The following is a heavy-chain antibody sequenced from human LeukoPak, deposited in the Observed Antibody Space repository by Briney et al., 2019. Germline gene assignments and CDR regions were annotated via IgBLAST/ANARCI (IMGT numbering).Heavy chain of an antibody. CDR3: ATESPYSKSFDY. V-gene: IGHV1-18*01. J-gene: IGHJ4*02. Sequence: ASVKVSCKASGYTFTSYGISWVRQAPGQGLEWMGYIITYNGNTNYAQKLQGRVTMTTDTSTSTAYMELSSLRSEDTAVYYCATESPYSKSFDYWGQGTLVTVSS. CDR2: IITYNGNT. CDR1: GYTFTSYG. D-gene: IGHD4-11*01.